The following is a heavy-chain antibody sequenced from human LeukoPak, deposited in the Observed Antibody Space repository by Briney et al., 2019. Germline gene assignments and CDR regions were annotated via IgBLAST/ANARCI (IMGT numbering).Heavy chain of an antibody. CDR1: GFTFSDYY. Sequence: PGGSLRLSCAASGFTFSDYYMGWIRQAPGKGLEWVSYINSSGSTIYYADSVKGRFTISRDNAKNSLYLQMNSLRAEDTAVYYCARGGILITFGAIDYWGQGTLVTVSS. CDR2: INSSGSTI. CDR3: ARGGILITFGAIDY. D-gene: IGHD3-16*01. V-gene: IGHV3-11*04. J-gene: IGHJ4*02.